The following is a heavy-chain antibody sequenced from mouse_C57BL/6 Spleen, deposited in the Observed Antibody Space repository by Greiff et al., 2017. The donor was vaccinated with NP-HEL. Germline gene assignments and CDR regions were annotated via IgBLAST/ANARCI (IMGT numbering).Heavy chain of an antibody. V-gene: IGHV5-17*01. CDR2: ISSGSSTI. D-gene: IGHD1-1*01. Sequence: EVNVVESGGGLVKPGGSLKLSCAASGFTFSDYGMHWVRQAPEKGLEWVAYISSGSSTIYYADTVKGRSTISRDNSKNTLFLQMTSLRSEDTAMYYCARNGGSSSYAMDYWGQGTSVTVSS. J-gene: IGHJ4*01. CDR1: GFTFSDYG. CDR3: ARNGGSSSYAMDY.